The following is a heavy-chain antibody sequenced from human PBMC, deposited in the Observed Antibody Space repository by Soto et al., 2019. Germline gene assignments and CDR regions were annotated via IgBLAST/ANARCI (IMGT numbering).Heavy chain of an antibody. CDR2: AYYSGST. D-gene: IGHD2-8*01. Sequence: SETLSLTCTVSGGSISHYYWSWIRQSPGKGLEWVGYAYYSGSTDYNPSLKSRVTMSVDTSKNQVSLKLNSVTTADTAVYYCARDRSTYGGGGTGEVKENWFDPWGPGTLVTVSS. J-gene: IGHJ5*02. CDR3: ARDRSTYGGGGTGEVKENWFDP. V-gene: IGHV4-59*01. CDR1: GGSISHYY.